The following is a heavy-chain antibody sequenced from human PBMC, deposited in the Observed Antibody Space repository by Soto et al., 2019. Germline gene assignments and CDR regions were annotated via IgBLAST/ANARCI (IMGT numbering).Heavy chain of an antibody. CDR3: AREVLRFLEWSRGNLFDP. J-gene: IGHJ5*02. CDR2: IYYSGST. Sequence: EWIGYIYYSGSTYYNPSLKSRVTISVDTSKNQFSLKLSSVTAADTAVYYFAREVLRFLEWSRGNLFDPWGQGTLVTVSS. D-gene: IGHD3-3*01. V-gene: IGHV4-31*02.